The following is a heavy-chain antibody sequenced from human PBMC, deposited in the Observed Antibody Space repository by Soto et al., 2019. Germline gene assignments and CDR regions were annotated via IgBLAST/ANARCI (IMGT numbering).Heavy chain of an antibody. Sequence: GASVKVSCKASGYTFTSYGISWVRQAPGQGLEWMGWISAYNGNTNYAQKLQGRVTMTTDTSTSTAYMELRSLRSDDTAVHYCAREWGYSGYDSPLFDYWGQGTLVTVSS. D-gene: IGHD5-12*01. V-gene: IGHV1-18*01. CDR1: GYTFTSYG. CDR2: ISAYNGNT. J-gene: IGHJ4*02. CDR3: AREWGYSGYDSPLFDY.